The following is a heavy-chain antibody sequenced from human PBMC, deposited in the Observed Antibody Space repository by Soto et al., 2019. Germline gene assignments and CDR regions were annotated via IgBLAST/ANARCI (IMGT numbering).Heavy chain of an antibody. Sequence: SGGCGSEKQGKGLEWIGYIYYSGSTYFHRSLESRITISVDTSKNQFSLKVNSVTVADTAVYYCASLVVTAHNWFDPWGQGTLVTVSS. CDR2: IYYSGST. V-gene: IGHV4-30-4*05. CDR1: S. CDR3: ASLVVTAHNWFDP. D-gene: IGHD2-21*02. J-gene: IGHJ5*02.